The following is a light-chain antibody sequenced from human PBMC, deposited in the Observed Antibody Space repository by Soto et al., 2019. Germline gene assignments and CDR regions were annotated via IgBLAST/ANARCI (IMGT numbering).Light chain of an antibody. V-gene: IGKV3-20*01. J-gene: IGKJ3*01. CDR1: QSVSSSY. Sequence: EIVLTQSPGTLSLSPGERATLSCRASQSVSSSYLAWYQQKPGQAPSLLIYGASSRATGIPDRFSGGGSGTDFTLTISRLEPEDFAVYYCQQYGTSPFTFGPGTKVDIK. CDR3: QQYGTSPFT. CDR2: GAS.